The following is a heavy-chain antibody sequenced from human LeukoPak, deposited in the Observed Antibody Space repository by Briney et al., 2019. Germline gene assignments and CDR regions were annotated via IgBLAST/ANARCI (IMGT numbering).Heavy chain of an antibody. Sequence: PGGSLRLSCAASGFTFSSYSMNWVRQAPGKGLEWVSSISSSSSYIYYADSVKGRFTISRDNAKNSLYLQMNSLRAEDTAVYYCARDPFRELYSWFDPWGQGTLVTVSS. J-gene: IGHJ5*02. CDR3: ARDPFRELYSWFDP. CDR1: GFTFSSYS. CDR2: ISSSSSYI. V-gene: IGHV3-21*01. D-gene: IGHD3-10*01.